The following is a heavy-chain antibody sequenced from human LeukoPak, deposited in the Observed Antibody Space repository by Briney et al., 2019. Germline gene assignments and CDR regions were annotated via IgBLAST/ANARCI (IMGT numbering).Heavy chain of an antibody. CDR2: ISAYNGNT. CDR1: GYTFTSYG. Sequence: GASVKVSCKASGYTFTSYGISWVRQAPGQGLEWMGWISAYNGNTNYAQKLQGRVTMTTDTSTSTAYMELRSLRSDDTAVYYCARVVPAARGTLRFDPWGQGTLVTVSS. CDR3: ARVVPAARGTLRFDP. D-gene: IGHD2-2*01. V-gene: IGHV1-18*01. J-gene: IGHJ5*02.